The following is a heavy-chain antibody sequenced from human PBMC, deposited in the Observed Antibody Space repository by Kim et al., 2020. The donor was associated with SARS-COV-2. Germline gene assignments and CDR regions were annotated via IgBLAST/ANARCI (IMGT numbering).Heavy chain of an antibody. D-gene: IGHD3-10*01. CDR3: ASEGGSSGRTQDGMDV. CDR1: GYTFTTYA. CDR2: INCGNGNT. Sequence: ASVKVSCKASGYTFTTYAMHWVRQAPGQRLEWMGWINCGNGNTKYSQKFQDRVTITRDTSASSAYMELSSLISEDTAVYYCASEGGSSGRTQDGMDVWGQGTTVTVSS. V-gene: IGHV1-3*01. J-gene: IGHJ6*02.